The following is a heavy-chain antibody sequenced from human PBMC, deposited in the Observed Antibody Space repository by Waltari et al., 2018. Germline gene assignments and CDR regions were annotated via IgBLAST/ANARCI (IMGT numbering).Heavy chain of an antibody. CDR2: IRCNSGSI. Sequence: EVQLVESGGGLVEPGGSLRLSCEGSGFTFDDYAMHWVGQAPGKGLEWVAGIRCNSGSIGYADSVKGLFTITIDNAKNSLYLQMSSLRADDTALYYCASGFGEFLSPSFDYWGQGTLVTVSS. V-gene: IGHV3-9*01. D-gene: IGHD3-10*01. J-gene: IGHJ4*02. CDR3: ASGFGEFLSPSFDY. CDR1: GFTFDDYA.